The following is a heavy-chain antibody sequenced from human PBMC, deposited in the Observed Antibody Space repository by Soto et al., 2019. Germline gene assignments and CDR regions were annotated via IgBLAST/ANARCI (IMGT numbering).Heavy chain of an antibody. D-gene: IGHD2-2*01. CDR1: GGSVSSGSYY. J-gene: IGHJ3*02. Sequence: NPSETLSLTCTVSGGSVSSGSYYWSWIRQPPGKGLEWIGYIYYSGSTNYNPSLKSRVTISVDTSKNQFSLKLSSVTAADTAVYYCAREEDCSSTRCYVGAFDIWGQGTMVTVSS. CDR3: AREEDCSSTRCYVGAFDI. CDR2: IYYSGST. V-gene: IGHV4-61*01.